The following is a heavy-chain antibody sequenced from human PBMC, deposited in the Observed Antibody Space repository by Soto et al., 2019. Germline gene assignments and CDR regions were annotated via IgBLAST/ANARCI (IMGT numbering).Heavy chain of an antibody. CDR1: GYTFTSYG. CDR2: ISAYNGNT. J-gene: IGHJ4*02. Sequence: QVQLVQSGAEVKKPGASVKVSCKASGYTFTSYGISWVRQAPGQGLEWMGWISAYNGNTNYAQKLQGRVTMTTDTSTSTGYMGLRSLRSGDTAGYYCASSLLVGYGLEGESDWGQGTLFTVSS. CDR3: ASSLLVGYGLEGESD. D-gene: IGHD5-18*01. V-gene: IGHV1-18*01.